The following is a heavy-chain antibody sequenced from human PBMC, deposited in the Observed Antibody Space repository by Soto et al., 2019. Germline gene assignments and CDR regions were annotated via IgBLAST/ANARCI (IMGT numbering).Heavy chain of an antibody. CDR2: ISYDGSNK. V-gene: IGHV3-30-3*01. J-gene: IGHJ4*02. CDR3: ARGATIITRNYFDY. Sequence: QVQLVESGGGVVQPGRSLRLSCAASGFTFSSYAVHWVRQAPGKGLEWVAVISYDGSNKYYADSVKGRFTISRDNSKNTLYLQMNSLRAEDTAVYYCARGATIITRNYFDYWGQGTLVTVSS. D-gene: IGHD5-12*01. CDR1: GFTFSSYA.